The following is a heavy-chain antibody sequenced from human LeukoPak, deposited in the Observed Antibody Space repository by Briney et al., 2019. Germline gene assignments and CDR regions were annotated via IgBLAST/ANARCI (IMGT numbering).Heavy chain of an antibody. V-gene: IGHV1-69*13. CDR3: AGSPDGYYGSGSYAY. D-gene: IGHD3-10*01. J-gene: IGHJ4*02. CDR1: GGTFSSYA. Sequence: ASVKVSCKASGGTFSSYAISWVRQAPGQGLEWMGGIIPLFGTANYAQKFQGRVTITADESTSTAYMELSSLRSEDTAVYYCAGSPDGYYGSGSYAYWGQGTLVTVSS. CDR2: IIPLFGTA.